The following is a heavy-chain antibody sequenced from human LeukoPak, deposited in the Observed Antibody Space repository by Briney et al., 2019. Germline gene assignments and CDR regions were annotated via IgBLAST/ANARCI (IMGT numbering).Heavy chain of an antibody. Sequence: ASVKVSCKASGYTFTSYGISWVRQAPGQGVEWVGWINAYNGNTNYAQKLQGTVTMTTDTYTSTASMELRSLRSDDTAVYYCARDGTIAAAGGDAFDIWGQGTMVSVSS. D-gene: IGHD6-13*01. CDR2: INAYNGNT. J-gene: IGHJ3*02. CDR3: ARDGTIAAAGGDAFDI. V-gene: IGHV1-18*04. CDR1: GYTFTSYG.